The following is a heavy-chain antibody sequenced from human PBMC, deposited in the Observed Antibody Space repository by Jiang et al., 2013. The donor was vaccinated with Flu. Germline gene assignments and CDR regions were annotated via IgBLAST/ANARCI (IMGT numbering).Heavy chain of an antibody. V-gene: IGHV3-20*01. CDR2: INWNGGST. CDR3: ARAYYYDSSGYYFYYFDY. J-gene: IGHJ4*02. Sequence: VQLLESGGGVVRPGGSLRLSCAASGFTFDDYGMSWVRQAPGKGLEWVSGINWNGGSTGYADSVKGRFTISRDNAKNSLYLQMNSLRAEDTALCHCARAYYYDSSGYYFYYFDYWGQGTLVTVSS. D-gene: IGHD3-22*01. CDR1: GFTFDDYG.